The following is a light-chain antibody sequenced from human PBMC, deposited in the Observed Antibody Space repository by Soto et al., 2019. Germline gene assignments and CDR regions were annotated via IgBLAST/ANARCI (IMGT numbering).Light chain of an antibody. CDR2: TGS. J-gene: IGKJ4*01. CDR3: QQANSFPLS. V-gene: IGKV1-12*01. Sequence: DIQMTQSPSSVSAYVGDRVSITCRASQGISNWLAWYQQKPGRAPKLLIYTGSSLQSGVPSRFSGTGSGTDCTLTISSLQPEDVATYYCQQANSFPLSFGGGTKVEIK. CDR1: QGISNW.